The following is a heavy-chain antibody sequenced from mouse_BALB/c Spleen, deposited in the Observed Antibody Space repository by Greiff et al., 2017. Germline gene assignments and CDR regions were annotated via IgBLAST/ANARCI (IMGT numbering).Heavy chain of an antibody. Sequence: VQLQQSGPELVKPGASVKISCKASGYSFTGYYMHWVKQSHVKSLEWIGRINPYNGATSYNQNFKDKASLTVDKSSSTAYMELHSLTSEDSAVYYCARVEDGYGDDYWGQGTTLTVSS. CDR1: GYSFTGYY. D-gene: IGHD2-2*01. J-gene: IGHJ2*01. V-gene: IGHV1-31*01. CDR2: INPYNGAT. CDR3: ARVEDGYGDDY.